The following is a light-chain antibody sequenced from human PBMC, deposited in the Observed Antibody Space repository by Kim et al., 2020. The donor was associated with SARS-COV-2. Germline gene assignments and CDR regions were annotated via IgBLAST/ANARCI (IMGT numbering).Light chain of an antibody. CDR1: NIGTGG. J-gene: IGLJ2*01. Sequence: PGKTASITWGGTNIGTGGVHWYQQRPGQAPVLVMSDASDRPSGIPERISGSSSGNTAPLTISRVAAGDEADYYCQVWTSGSVHPVVVGGGTQVTV. CDR2: DAS. V-gene: IGLV3-21*03. CDR3: QVWTSGSVHPVV.